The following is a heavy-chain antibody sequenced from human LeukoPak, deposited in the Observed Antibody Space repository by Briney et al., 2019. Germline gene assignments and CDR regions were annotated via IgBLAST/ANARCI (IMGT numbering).Heavy chain of an antibody. Sequence: PSETLSLTCAVYGGSFSGYYWSWIRQPPGKGLEWIGEINHSGSTNYNPSLKSRVTISVDTSKNQFSLTLSSVTAADTAVHYCARTPSPIAAAGRFDYWGQGTLVTVSS. CDR3: ARTPSPIAAAGRFDY. V-gene: IGHV4-34*01. D-gene: IGHD6-13*01. J-gene: IGHJ4*02. CDR2: INHSGST. CDR1: GGSFSGYY.